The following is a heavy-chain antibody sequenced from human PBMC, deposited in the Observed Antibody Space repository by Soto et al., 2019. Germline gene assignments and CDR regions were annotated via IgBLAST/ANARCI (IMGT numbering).Heavy chain of an antibody. D-gene: IGHD5-18*01. Sequence: SETLSLTCTVSGASVTSDSYSWSWIRQPPGKGLEWIGYIYDSRSTKYNPSLKSRVTILADTSKNEVSLRLSSVTAADTAVYYCARGGGWLNNWFDPWGQGTLVT. CDR3: ARGGGWLNNWFDP. CDR2: IYDSRST. V-gene: IGHV4-61*01. J-gene: IGHJ5*01. CDR1: GASVTSDSYS.